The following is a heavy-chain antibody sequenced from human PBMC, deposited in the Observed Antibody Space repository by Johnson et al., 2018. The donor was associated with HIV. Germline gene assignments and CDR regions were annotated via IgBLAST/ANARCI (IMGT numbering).Heavy chain of an antibody. Sequence: QVQLVESGGGVVQPGRSLRLSCAASGFTFSTYGMHWVRQAPGTGLEWVAVISYDGSNKYYADSVKGRFTISRDNSKNTMSLQMNSLRAEDTAIYYCARDYNGVFDVWGQGTLVTVSS. J-gene: IGHJ3*01. D-gene: IGHD5-24*01. CDR3: ARDYNGVFDV. CDR1: GFTFSTYG. CDR2: ISYDGSNK. V-gene: IGHV3-30*03.